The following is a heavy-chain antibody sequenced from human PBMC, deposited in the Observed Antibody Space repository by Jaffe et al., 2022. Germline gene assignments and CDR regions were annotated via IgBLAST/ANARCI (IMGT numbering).Heavy chain of an antibody. CDR1: GFTFSSYW. V-gene: IGHV3-74*01. CDR2: INSDGSST. CDR3: ARDHRYDYIWGSYRSELDY. Sequence: EVQLVESGGGLVQPGGSLRLSCAASGFTFSSYWMHWVRQAPGKGLVWVSRINSDGSSTSYADSVKGRFTISRDNAKNTLYLQMNSLRAEDTAVYYCARDHRYDYIWGSYRSELDYWGQGTLVTVSS. J-gene: IGHJ4*02. D-gene: IGHD3-16*02.